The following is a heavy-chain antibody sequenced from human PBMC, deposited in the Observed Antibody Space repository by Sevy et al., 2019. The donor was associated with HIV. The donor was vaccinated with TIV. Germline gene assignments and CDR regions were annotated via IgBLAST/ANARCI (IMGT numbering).Heavy chain of an antibody. V-gene: IGHV3-43*01. CDR3: AKDGRFREFIYNWFDP. CDR2: ISWDGGST. CDR1: GFTFDDYT. J-gene: IGHJ5*02. D-gene: IGHD3-10*01. Sequence: GGSLRLSCAASGFTFDDYTMHWVRQAPGKGLEWVSLISWDGGSTYYADSVKGRFTISRDNSKNSLYLQMNSLRTEDTALYYCAKDGRFREFIYNWFDPWGQRTLVTVSS.